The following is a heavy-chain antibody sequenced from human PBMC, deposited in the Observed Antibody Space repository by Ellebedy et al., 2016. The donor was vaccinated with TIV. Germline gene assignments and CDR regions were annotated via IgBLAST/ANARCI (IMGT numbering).Heavy chain of an antibody. V-gene: IGHV3-21*01. J-gene: IGHJ4*02. CDR1: GFTFTTYD. CDR2: IGSSGKYI. Sequence: GESLKISCAISGFTFTTYDMSWVRQAPGKGLEWVSVIGSSGKYIYYGDSVKGRFTISRDSARESLYLHMNSLRADDTAIYYCARGGPDPSGSSWAFDYWGQGTLVTVSS. D-gene: IGHD6-13*01. CDR3: ARGGPDPSGSSWAFDY.